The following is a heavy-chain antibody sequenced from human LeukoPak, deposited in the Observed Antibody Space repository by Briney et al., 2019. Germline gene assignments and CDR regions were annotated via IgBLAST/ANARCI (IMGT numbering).Heavy chain of an antibody. CDR2: IRGGGAGA. V-gene: IGHV3-23*01. CDR3: AKCAQSYGNDAFDL. J-gene: IGHJ3*01. Sequence: GGSLRLSCAASEFTFGSSAMSWVRQAPGRGLEWVSYIRGGGAGALYADSVKGRFTVSRDNSRSTLYLQMNSQRVEDTAVYYCAKCAQSYGNDAFDLWGRGTMVTVSS. CDR1: EFTFGSSA. D-gene: IGHD5-18*01.